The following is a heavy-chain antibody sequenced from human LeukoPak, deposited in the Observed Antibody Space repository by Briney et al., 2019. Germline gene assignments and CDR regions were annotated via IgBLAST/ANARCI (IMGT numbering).Heavy chain of an antibody. Sequence: GGSLRLSCAASGAAFSKYGMKWVRQAAGAGLEYIAGISRSGDITHYADSVKGRFTISRDNVKNTLYLQMNSLRAEDTALYYCATEGFYFWGPGTQVTVSS. CDR1: GAAFSKYG. J-gene: IGHJ4*02. CDR3: ATEGFYF. CDR2: ISRSGDIT. V-gene: IGHV3-23*01.